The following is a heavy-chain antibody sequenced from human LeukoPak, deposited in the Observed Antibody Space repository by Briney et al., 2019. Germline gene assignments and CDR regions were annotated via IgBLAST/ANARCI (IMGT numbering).Heavy chain of an antibody. CDR3: ARESSVARVIPIDY. D-gene: IGHD2-15*01. Sequence: SETLSLTCTVSGGYISSYYWGWIRQPPGKGLEWIGYIYHSGSTYYNPSLKSRVTISVDRSKNQFSLKLSSVTAADTAVYYCARESSVARVIPIDYWGQGTLVTVSS. CDR2: IYHSGST. CDR1: GGYISSYY. V-gene: IGHV4-59*12. J-gene: IGHJ4*02.